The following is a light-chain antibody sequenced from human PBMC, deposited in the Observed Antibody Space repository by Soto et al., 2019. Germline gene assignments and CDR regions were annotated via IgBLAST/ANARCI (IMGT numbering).Light chain of an antibody. J-gene: IGLJ2*01. CDR3: TSYTSTSGHVV. V-gene: IGLV2-14*01. Sequence: QSALTQPASVSGSPGQSITISCTGTSSDVGGYNYVSWYQQHPGKAPKLLIYDVYNRPSGISNRFSGSKSGNTASLTISGLQDDDEADYFCTSYTSTSGHVVFGGGTKLTVL. CDR2: DVY. CDR1: SSDVGGYNY.